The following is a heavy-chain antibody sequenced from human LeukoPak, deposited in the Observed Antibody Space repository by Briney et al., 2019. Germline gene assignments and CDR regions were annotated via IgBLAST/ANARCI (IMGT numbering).Heavy chain of an antibody. D-gene: IGHD5-18*01. CDR3: ARDVGYTYGYGFDY. CDR1: GASISTSY. J-gene: IGHJ4*02. V-gene: IGHV4-59*01. CDR2: IYYSGSP. Sequence: SVTLSLTCTVSGASISTSYWSWIRQSPGKGLEWIGYIYYSGSPSYNPSLNSRVTISLNTSRNEFSLRLSSVTAADTAVYYCARDVGYTYGYGFDYWGQGTLVTVSS.